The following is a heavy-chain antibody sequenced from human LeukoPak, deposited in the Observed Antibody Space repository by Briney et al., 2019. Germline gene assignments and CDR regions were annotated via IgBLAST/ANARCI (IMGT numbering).Heavy chain of an antibody. J-gene: IGHJ6*02. CDR2: IKQDGSEK. V-gene: IGHV3-7*03. CDR3: AKGGAISDYYYGMDV. CDR1: GFTFSSYW. D-gene: IGHD2-2*02. Sequence: GGSLRLSCAASGFTFSSYWMSWVRQAPGKGLEWVANIKQDGSEKYYVDSVKGRFTISRDNSKNTLYLQMNSLRAEDTAVYYCAKGGAISDYYYGMDVWGQGTTVTVSS.